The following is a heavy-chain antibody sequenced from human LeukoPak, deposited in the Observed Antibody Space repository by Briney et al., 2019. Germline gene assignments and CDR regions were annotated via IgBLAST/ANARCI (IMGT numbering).Heavy chain of an antibody. V-gene: IGHV3-21*01. Sequence: GGSLRFSCAASGFTFSSYSMNWVRQAPGNGLEWVSSISSSSSYIYYADSVKGRFTISRDNAKNSLYLQMNSLRAEDTAVYYCARDGYCSSTSCFRYYYYGMDVWGQGTTVTVSS. CDR1: GFTFSSYS. CDR3: ARDGYCSSTSCFRYYYYGMDV. CDR2: ISSSSSYI. D-gene: IGHD2-2*03. J-gene: IGHJ6*02.